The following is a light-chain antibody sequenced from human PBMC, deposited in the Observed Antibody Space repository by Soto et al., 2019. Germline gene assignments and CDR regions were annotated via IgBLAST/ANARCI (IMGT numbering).Light chain of an antibody. CDR3: QVWDTSTAL. Sequence: SCELTQALSGSVALGQTARITCGGSNIGSKNVHWYQQKPGQAPVLVIYNDNSRPSGIPERVSGSNSGSTATLTISRAQAGDEADYYCQVWDTSTALIGGGTKLTVL. CDR1: NIGSKN. CDR2: NDN. J-gene: IGLJ2*01. V-gene: IGLV3-9*01.